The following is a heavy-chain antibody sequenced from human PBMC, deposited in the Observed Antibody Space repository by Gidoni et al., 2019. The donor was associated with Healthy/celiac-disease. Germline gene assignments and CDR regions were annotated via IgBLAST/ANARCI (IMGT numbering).Heavy chain of an antibody. Sequence: EVQLVESGGGLVQPGGSLRPSCAASGFTFSSYALRWVRQAPGKGLEWVSAISGSCGSTYYADSVKGRFTISRDNSKNTLYLQMNGLSAEDTAVYYCARPLGERDYWGQGTLVTVSS. CDR1: GFTFSSYA. D-gene: IGHD4-17*01. CDR3: ARPLGERDY. J-gene: IGHJ4*02. V-gene: IGHV3-23*04. CDR2: ISGSCGST.